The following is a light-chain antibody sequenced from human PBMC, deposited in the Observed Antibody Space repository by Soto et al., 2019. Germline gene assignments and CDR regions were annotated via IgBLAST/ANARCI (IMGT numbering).Light chain of an antibody. Sequence: TLWPVTLSLSQGHRSTLSCMASQSVSSTYLAWYQQKPGQAPRLLIYGTSSRATGIPTRFSGSGSGTDFTLSITRLEHEDFAVHYCQQYETWLVFPFGQGAKVDIK. CDR1: QSVSSTY. J-gene: IGKJ1*01. V-gene: IGKV3-20*01. CDR2: GTS. CDR3: QQYETWLVFP.